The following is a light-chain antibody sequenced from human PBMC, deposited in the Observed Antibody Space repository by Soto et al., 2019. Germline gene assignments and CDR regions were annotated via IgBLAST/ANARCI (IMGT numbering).Light chain of an antibody. Sequence: QSALTQPASVSASPGQSITISCTGRSSDVGGYNLVSWYQQHPGKAPQLMIFGATYRPSGVSNRFSASKSGNTASLTISGLQAEDEADYYCCSYAGSNTYVFGTGTNLTVL. J-gene: IGLJ1*01. CDR1: SSDVGGYNL. V-gene: IGLV2-23*01. CDR2: GAT. CDR3: CSYAGSNTYV.